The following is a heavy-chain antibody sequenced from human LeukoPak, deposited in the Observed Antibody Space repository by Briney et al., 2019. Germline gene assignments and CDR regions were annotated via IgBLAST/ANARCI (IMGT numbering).Heavy chain of an antibody. CDR3: ARDRGYGYGHFYY. D-gene: IGHD5-18*01. CDR1: GFTFSGYE. Sequence: PGGSLRLSCAAPGFTFSGYEMNWVRQAPGKGLEWVSYISRSGTTIHYADSVEGRFTMSRDNAKNTLFLQMNSLRAEDTAVYYCARDRGYGYGHFYYWGQGDLVTVSS. J-gene: IGHJ4*02. V-gene: IGHV3-48*03. CDR2: ISRSGTTI.